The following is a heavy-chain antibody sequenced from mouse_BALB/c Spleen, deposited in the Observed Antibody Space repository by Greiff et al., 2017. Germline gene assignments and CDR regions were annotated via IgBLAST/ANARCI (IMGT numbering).Heavy chain of an antibody. Sequence: EVKLMESGGGLVQPGGSLKLSCAASGFDFSRYWMSWVRQAPGKGLEWIGEINPDSSTINYTPSLKDKFIISRDNAKNTLYLQMSKVRSEDTALYYCARPKLGGVFDYWGQGTTLTVSS. CDR3: ARPKLGGVFDY. CDR1: GFDFSRYW. D-gene: IGHD4-1*01. V-gene: IGHV4-1*02. CDR2: INPDSSTI. J-gene: IGHJ2*01.